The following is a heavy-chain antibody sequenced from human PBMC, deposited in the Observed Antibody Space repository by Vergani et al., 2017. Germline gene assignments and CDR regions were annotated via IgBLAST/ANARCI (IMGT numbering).Heavy chain of an antibody. V-gene: IGHV5-10-1*01. CDR1: GCSFTSYW. CDR3: ATCGGHTGRVYYYYGMDV. Sequence: EVQLVQSGAEVKKPGESLKISCKGSGCSFTSYWIGWVRQMPGKGLEWMGRIDPSDSYTNYSPSFQGHVTISADKSISTAYLQWSSLKASDTAMYYCATCGGHTGRVYYYYGMDVWGQGTTVTVSS. CDR2: IDPSDSYT. J-gene: IGHJ6*02. D-gene: IGHD2-21*01.